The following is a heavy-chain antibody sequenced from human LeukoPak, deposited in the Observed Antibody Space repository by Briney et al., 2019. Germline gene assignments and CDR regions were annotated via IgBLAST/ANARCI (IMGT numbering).Heavy chain of an antibody. CDR2: IIPIFGTA. D-gene: IGHD6-19*01. Sequence: SVKVSCKASGGTFSSYAISWVRQAPGQGLEWMGRIIPIFGTANYAQKFQGRVTITADKSTSTAYLELSSLRSEDTAVYYCARDLGPVRTGYFDYWGQGTLVTVSS. J-gene: IGHJ4*02. CDR3: ARDLGPVRTGYFDY. V-gene: IGHV1-69*06. CDR1: GGTFSSYA.